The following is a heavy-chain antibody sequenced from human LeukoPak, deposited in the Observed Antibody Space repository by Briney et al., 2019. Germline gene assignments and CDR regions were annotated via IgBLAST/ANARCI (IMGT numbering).Heavy chain of an antibody. D-gene: IGHD3-10*01. V-gene: IGHV3-23*01. Sequence: PGGSLRLSCAASGITLSNYGMSWVRQAPGKGLEWVAGISGGGGGTNYADSVKGRFTVSRDNPKNTLYLQMHSLRAEDTAVYFCAKRGVVVRVILVGFHKEANYFDSWGQGALVTVSS. CDR3: AKRGVVVRVILVGFHKEANYFDS. CDR1: GITLSNYG. CDR2: ISGGGGGT. J-gene: IGHJ4*02.